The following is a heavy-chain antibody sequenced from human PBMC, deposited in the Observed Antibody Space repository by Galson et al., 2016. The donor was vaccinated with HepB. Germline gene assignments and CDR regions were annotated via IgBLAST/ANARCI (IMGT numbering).Heavy chain of an antibody. CDR2: ISGDGGST. D-gene: IGHD6-19*01. V-gene: IGHV3-23*01. CDR3: ARFTQEWLDRVYYFDY. J-gene: IGHJ4*02. Sequence: SLRLSCAASGFTFGRYAMSWVRQAPGKGLEWVSAISGDGGSTYYAGSLQGRFTSSRDRSTNTMYLQMHSLRTDDTAVYYCARFTQEWLDRVYYFDYWGQGTLVTVSS. CDR1: GFTFGRYA.